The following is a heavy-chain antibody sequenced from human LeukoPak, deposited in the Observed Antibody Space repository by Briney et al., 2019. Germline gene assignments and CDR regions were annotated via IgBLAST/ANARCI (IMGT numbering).Heavy chain of an antibody. CDR3: AREVRSSGYSLDY. V-gene: IGHV4-4*07. Sequence: SETLSLTCTVSGGSISSYYWSWIRQPAGKGLEWIGRIYSSGRTNYNPSLKSRVTMSVDTSKNQFSLKLRSVTAADTAVYYCAREVRSSGYSLDYWGQGTLVTVSS. J-gene: IGHJ4*02. CDR1: GGSISSYY. D-gene: IGHD3-22*01. CDR2: IYSSGRT.